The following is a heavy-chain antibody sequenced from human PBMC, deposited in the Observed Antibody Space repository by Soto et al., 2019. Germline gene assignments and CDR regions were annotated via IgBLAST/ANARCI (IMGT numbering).Heavy chain of an antibody. D-gene: IGHD3-10*01. CDR1: GFTFSSYA. V-gene: IGHV3-23*01. J-gene: IGHJ4*02. CDR3: AKDSVVRGASAY. CDR2: ISGSGGST. Sequence: GGSLRLSCAASGFTFSSYAMSWVRQAPGKGLEWVSAISGSGGSTYYADSVKGRFTISRDNSKNTLYLQMSSLRAEDTAVYYCAKDSVVRGASAYWGQGTLVTVSS.